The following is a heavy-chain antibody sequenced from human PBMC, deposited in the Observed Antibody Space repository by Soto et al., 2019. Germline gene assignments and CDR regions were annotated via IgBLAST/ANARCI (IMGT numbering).Heavy chain of an antibody. Sequence: ASVKVSCKASGYTFTSYAMHWVRQAPGQRLEWMGWINAGNGNTKYSQKFQGRVTITRDTSASTAYMELSSLRSEDTAVYYCARNLWANDYGVDFDYWGQGTLVTVSS. D-gene: IGHD4-17*01. V-gene: IGHV1-3*01. CDR1: GYTFTSYA. CDR3: ARNLWANDYGVDFDY. CDR2: INAGNGNT. J-gene: IGHJ4*02.